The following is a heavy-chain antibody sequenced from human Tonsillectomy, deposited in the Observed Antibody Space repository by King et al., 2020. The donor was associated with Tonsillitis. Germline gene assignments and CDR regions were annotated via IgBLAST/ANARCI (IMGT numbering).Heavy chain of an antibody. V-gene: IGHV4-59*01. D-gene: IGHD3-10*01. CDR3: ARARGVRGSRPGGMDV. J-gene: IGHJ6*02. CDR2: IYYSGST. Sequence: VQLQESGPGLVKPSETLSLTCTVSGGSIDIYYWSWIRQPPGKGLEWIGYIYYSGSTNYNPSLKSRVTISVNTSKNQFSLKLSSVTAADTAVYSCARARGVRGSRPGGMDVWGQGTTVTVSS. CDR1: GGSIDIYY.